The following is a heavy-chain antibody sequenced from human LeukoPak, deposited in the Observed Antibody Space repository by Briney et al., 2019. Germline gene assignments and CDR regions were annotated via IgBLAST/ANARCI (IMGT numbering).Heavy chain of an antibody. J-gene: IGHJ4*02. CDR2: IYADGDS. CDR1: GGSVSSDNSY. D-gene: IGHD3-10*01. V-gene: IGHV4-61*02. Sequence: ASETLSLTCTVSGGSVSSDNSYWNWIRQPAGKGLEWIGRIYADGDSTYNPSLKSRVTLSVDTSKNQLSLRLTSMTAADTAVYYCARGYYYRTWGQGTLVTVSS. CDR3: ARGYYYRT.